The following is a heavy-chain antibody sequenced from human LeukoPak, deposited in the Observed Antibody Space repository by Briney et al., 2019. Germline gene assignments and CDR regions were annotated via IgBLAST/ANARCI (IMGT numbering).Heavy chain of an antibody. D-gene: IGHD6-19*01. V-gene: IGHV3-21*01. Sequence: GGSLRLSCAASGFTFSSYSLNWVRQAPGKGLEWLSSISSSSSDIYYADSVKGRFTISRDNAKNSLYLQMNSLRVEDTAVYYCASDRQWLVRGENYWGQGTLVTVSS. J-gene: IGHJ4*02. CDR2: ISSSSSDI. CDR1: GFTFSSYS. CDR3: ASDRQWLVRGENY.